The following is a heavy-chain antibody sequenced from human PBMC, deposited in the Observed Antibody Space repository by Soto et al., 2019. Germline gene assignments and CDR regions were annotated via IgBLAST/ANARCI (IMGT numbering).Heavy chain of an antibody. J-gene: IGHJ5*02. V-gene: IGHV3-48*03. Sequence: EVQLVESGGGLVQPGGSLRLSCAASGFTFSSYEMNWVRQAPGKGLEWVSYISSSGSTIYYADSVKGRFTISRDNAKNSLYLQMNSLRAEDTAVYYCARDGGLNWFDPWGQGTLVTVSS. CDR2: ISSSGSTI. D-gene: IGHD3-16*01. CDR3: ARDGGLNWFDP. CDR1: GFTFSSYE.